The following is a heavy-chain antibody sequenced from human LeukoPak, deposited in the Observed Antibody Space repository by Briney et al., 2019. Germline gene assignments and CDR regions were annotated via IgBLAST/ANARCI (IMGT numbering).Heavy chain of an antibody. CDR1: GFAFSSYD. Sequence: PGGSLRLSCAASGFAFSSYDMHWVRQATGKGLEWVSAIGTAGDTYYPGSVKGRFTISRENAKNSLYLQMNSLRAGDTAVYYCARGRGSGSYFARVRYNWFDPWGQGTLVTVSS. V-gene: IGHV3-13*01. D-gene: IGHD3-10*01. CDR3: ARGRGSGSYFARVRYNWFDP. CDR2: IGTAGDT. J-gene: IGHJ5*02.